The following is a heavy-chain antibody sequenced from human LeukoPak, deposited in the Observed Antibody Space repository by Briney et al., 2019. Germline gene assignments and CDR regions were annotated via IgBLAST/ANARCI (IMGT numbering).Heavy chain of an antibody. CDR3: ARRGSLDAFEI. D-gene: IGHD1-26*01. Sequence: SGTLSLTCAVSGGSISSSNWWSWVRQPPGKGLEWIGEIYHSGSTNYNPSLKSRVTISVDTSKNQFSLKLSSVTAADTAVYYCARRGSLDAFEIWGQGTMVTVSS. J-gene: IGHJ3*02. CDR2: IYHSGST. CDR1: GGSISSSNW. V-gene: IGHV4-4*02.